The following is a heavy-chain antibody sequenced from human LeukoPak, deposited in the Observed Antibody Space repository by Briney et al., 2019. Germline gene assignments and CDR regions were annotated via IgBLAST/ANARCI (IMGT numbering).Heavy chain of an antibody. D-gene: IGHD2-2*01. V-gene: IGHV3-11*04. Sequence: GGSLRLSCAASGFTFSDYGMSWVRQAPGKGLEWLSYISRGSNTIYYADSVKGRFTVSRDNAKNSLYLQMNSLRAEDTAVYYCARDSVYCSSTSCYLGDYYYYGMDVWGQGTTVTVSS. CDR1: GFTFSDYG. CDR3: ARDSVYCSSTSCYLGDYYYYGMDV. CDR2: ISRGSNTI. J-gene: IGHJ6*02.